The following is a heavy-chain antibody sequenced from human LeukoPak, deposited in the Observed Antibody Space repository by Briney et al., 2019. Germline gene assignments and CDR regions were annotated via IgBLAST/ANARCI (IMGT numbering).Heavy chain of an antibody. D-gene: IGHD3-3*01. V-gene: IGHV3-11*06. Sequence: GGSLRLSCAASGFTFSDYYMSWIRQAPGKGLEWVSYISDSSGYTKDADSVKGRFTISRDNAKKSLYLQMNSLRAEDTAVYYCARGIQRITIFGVVICGPAFDYWGQGTLVTVSS. CDR3: ARGIQRITIFGVVICGPAFDY. CDR2: ISDSSGYT. CDR1: GFTFSDYY. J-gene: IGHJ4*02.